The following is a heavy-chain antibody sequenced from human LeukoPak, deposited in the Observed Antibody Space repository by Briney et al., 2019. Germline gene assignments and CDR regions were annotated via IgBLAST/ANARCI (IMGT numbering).Heavy chain of an antibody. CDR3: AREIAVAGTGFDY. Sequence: ASVKVSCKASGYTFTSYYMHWVRQAPGQGLEWMGIINPSGGSTSYAQKFQGRVTMTRDMSTSTVYMELSSPRSEDTAVYYSAREIAVAGTGFDYWGQGTLVTVSS. V-gene: IGHV1-46*01. CDR1: GYTFTSYY. D-gene: IGHD6-19*01. J-gene: IGHJ4*02. CDR2: INPSGGST.